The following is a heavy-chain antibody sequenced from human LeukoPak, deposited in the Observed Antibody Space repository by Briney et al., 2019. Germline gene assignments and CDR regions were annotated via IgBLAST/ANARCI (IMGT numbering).Heavy chain of an antibody. J-gene: IGHJ4*02. CDR2: IYYSGST. CDR3: ARRSGWYYDY. V-gene: IGHV4-59*08. D-gene: IGHD6-19*01. Sequence: SETLSLTCTVSDGSISSYYWSWIRQPPGKGLEWIGYIYYSGSTNYNPSLKSRVTISVDTSKNQFSLKLSSVTAADTAAYYCARRSGWYYDYWGQGTLVTVSS. CDR1: DGSISSYY.